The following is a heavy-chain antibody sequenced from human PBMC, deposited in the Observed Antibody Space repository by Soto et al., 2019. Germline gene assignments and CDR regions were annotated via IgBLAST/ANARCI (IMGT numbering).Heavy chain of an antibody. J-gene: IGHJ4*02. CDR2: IDWDDDK. Sequence: SGPTLVNPTQTLTLTCTFSGFSLSTSGMCVSWIRQPPGKALEWLARIDWDDDKYYSTSLKTRLTISKDTSKNQVVLTMTNMDPVDTATYYCARILFSGRDAVAGTYFDYWGQGTLVTVSS. V-gene: IGHV2-70*11. CDR1: GFSLSTSGMC. CDR3: ARILFSGRDAVAGTYFDY. D-gene: IGHD6-19*01.